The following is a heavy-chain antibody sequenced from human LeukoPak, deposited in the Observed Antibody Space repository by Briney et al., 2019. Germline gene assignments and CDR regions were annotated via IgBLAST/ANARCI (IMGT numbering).Heavy chain of an antibody. CDR2: ISGSGGST. V-gene: IGHV3-23*01. CDR1: GFTFSSYA. J-gene: IGHJ4*02. CDR3: AKGQVGATEYYFDY. D-gene: IGHD1-26*01. Sequence: SGGSLRLSCAASGFTFSSYAMSWVRQAPGKGLEWVSAISGSGGSTYYADSVKGRFTISRDNSKNTLYLQMNSLRAEDTAVYYCAKGQVGATEYYFDYWGQGTLVTVSS.